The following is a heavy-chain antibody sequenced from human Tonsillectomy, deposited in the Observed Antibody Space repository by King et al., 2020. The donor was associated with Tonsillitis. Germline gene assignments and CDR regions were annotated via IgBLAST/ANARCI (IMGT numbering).Heavy chain of an antibody. CDR3: ARDLLLWEGSYYYYLGMDV. D-gene: IGHD3-10*01. CDR1: GFTFSSYA. V-gene: IGHV3-30-3*01. CDR2: ISFDGSNK. J-gene: IGHJ6*02. Sequence: HVQLVESGGGVVQPGRSLRLSCAASGFTFSSYAMHWVRQAPGKGLEWVAVISFDGSNKYYADSVKGRFTISRDNSKNTLYLQMNSLIAEDTAVYYCARDLLLWEGSYYYYLGMDVWGQGTTVTVSS.